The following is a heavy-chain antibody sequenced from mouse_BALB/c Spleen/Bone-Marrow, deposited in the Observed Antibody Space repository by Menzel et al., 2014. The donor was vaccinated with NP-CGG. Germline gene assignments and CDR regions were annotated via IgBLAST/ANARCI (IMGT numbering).Heavy chain of an antibody. CDR2: ISSGSSTI. V-gene: IGHV5-17*02. Sequence: VQLQQSGGGLVQPGGSRKLSCAASGFTFSSFGMHWFRQAPEKGLEWVAYISSGSSTIYYADTVKGRFTISRDNPKNTLFLQMTSLRSEDTAMYYCARGRPIYYGNLYAMDYWGQGTSVTVSS. D-gene: IGHD2-1*01. CDR3: ARGRPIYYGNLYAMDY. CDR1: GFTFSSFG. J-gene: IGHJ4*01.